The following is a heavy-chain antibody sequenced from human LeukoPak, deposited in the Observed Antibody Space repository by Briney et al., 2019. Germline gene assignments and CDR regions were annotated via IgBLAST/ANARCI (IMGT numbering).Heavy chain of an antibody. CDR3: ARVEGCRSGGSCYDLDY. J-gene: IGHJ4*02. D-gene: IGHD2-15*01. CDR2: IYYSGST. V-gene: IGHV4-39*07. Sequence: SQTLSLTCTVSGGSISSSSYYWGWIRQPPGKGLEWIGSIYYSGSTYYNPSLKSRVTISVDTSKNQFSPKLSSVTAADTAVYYCARVEGCRSGGSCYDLDYWGQGTLVTVSS. CDR1: GGSISSSSYY.